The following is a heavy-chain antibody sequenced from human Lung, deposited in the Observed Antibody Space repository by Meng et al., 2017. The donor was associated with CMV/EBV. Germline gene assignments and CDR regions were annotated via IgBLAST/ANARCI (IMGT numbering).Heavy chain of an antibody. J-gene: IGHJ3*02. CDR1: GFTFGDYA. CDR2: ISGDSVTT. V-gene: IGHV3-23*01. Sequence: GGSLRLXXAASGFTFGDYAMSWVRQAPGKGPEWVPAISGDSVTTNYADSVKGRFTISRDNSRNTLDLQMNSLRAEDTAVYCCAKYRGYFSRTCIWAFDNWGQGXLVTVSS. D-gene: IGHD2-2*01. CDR3: AKYRGYFSRTCIWAFDN.